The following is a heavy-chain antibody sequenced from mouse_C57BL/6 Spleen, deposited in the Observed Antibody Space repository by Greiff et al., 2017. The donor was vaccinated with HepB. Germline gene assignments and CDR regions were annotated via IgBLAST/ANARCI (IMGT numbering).Heavy chain of an antibody. CDR2: ISYDGSN. D-gene: IGHD2-4*01. CDR1: GYSITSGYY. CDR3: ARGIYYDYDVETFAY. V-gene: IGHV3-6*01. Sequence: VQLKESGPGLVKPSQSLSLTCSVTGYSITSGYYWNWIRQFPGNKLEWMGYISYDGSNNYNPSLKNRISITRDTSKNQFFLKLNSVTTEDTATYYCARGIYYDYDVETFAYWGQGTLVTVSA. J-gene: IGHJ3*01.